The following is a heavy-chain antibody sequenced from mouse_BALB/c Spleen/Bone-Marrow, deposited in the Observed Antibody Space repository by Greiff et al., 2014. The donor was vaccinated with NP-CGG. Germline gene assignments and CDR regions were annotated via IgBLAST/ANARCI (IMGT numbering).Heavy chain of an antibody. CDR3: ARSGERYGAMDY. V-gene: IGHV5-4*02. J-gene: IGHJ4*01. CDR2: ISNGGTYT. Sequence: EVQLQQSGGGLVKPGGSLKLSCAASGFTFSDFYMFWFRQTPEKRLEWVATISNGGTYTYYPDSVKGRFTISRDNAKNNLYLQMSSLKSEDTVMYYCARSGERYGAMDYWGQGTSVTVTS. CDR1: GFTFSDFY. D-gene: IGHD1-1*02.